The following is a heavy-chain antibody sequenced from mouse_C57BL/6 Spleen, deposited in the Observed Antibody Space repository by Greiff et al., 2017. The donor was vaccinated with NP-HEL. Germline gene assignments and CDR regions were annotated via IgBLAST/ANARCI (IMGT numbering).Heavy chain of an antibody. CDR1: GYTFTSYW. CDR2: IHPNSGST. Sequence: VQLQQSGAELVKPGASVKLSCKASGYTFTSYWMHWVKQRPGQGLEWIGMIHPNSGSTNYNEKFKSKATLTVGKSSSTAYMQLSSLTSEDSAVYDCARKQGYYAMDDWGQGTSVTVSS. J-gene: IGHJ4*01. CDR3: ARKQGYYAMDD. V-gene: IGHV1-64*01.